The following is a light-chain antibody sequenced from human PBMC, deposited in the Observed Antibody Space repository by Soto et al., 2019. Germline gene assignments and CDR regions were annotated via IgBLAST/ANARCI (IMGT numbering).Light chain of an antibody. CDR1: QSVSNRD. CDR3: RPYNNWPLT. J-gene: IGKJ4*01. CDR2: GAS. Sequence: EIVLTQSPATLSLSPGERAPLSCRASQSVSNRDLAWYQQRPGQAPRLLIYGASTRATGVPTRFSGSRSGAEFTLTINSLQSEDFAVYYCRPYNNWPLTFGGGTKV. V-gene: IGKV3-15*01.